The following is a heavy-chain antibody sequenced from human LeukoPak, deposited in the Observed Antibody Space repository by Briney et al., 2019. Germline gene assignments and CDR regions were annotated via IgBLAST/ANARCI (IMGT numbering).Heavy chain of an antibody. V-gene: IGHV1-18*01. CDR3: ARDGTSTDDY. CDR1: GYTCSNFG. J-gene: IGHJ4*02. D-gene: IGHD2-2*01. CDR2: ISGNNDNP. Sequence: ASVRVSCKTSGYTCSNFGINWVRQAPGQALEWMGWISGNNDNPNYGQKFQGRFTVTTDSSTSTAYMELGNLRFDDTAVYYCARDGTSTDDYWGQGTLVTVSS.